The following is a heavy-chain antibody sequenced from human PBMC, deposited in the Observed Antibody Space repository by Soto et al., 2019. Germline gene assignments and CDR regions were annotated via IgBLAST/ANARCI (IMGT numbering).Heavy chain of an antibody. V-gene: IGHV4-39*01. CDR2: IYYSGST. CDR1: GGSISSSSYY. CDR3: ARLLTQNDYGDYDY. Sequence: SETLSLTCTVSGGSISSSSYYWGWIRQPPGKGLEWIGSIYYSGSTYYNPSLKSRVTISVDTSKNQFSLKLSSVTAADTAVYYCARLLTQNDYGDYDYWGQGTLVTVSS. J-gene: IGHJ4*02. D-gene: IGHD4-17*01.